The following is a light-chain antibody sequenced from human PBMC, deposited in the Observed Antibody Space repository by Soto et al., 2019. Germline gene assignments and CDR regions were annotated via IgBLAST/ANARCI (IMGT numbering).Light chain of an antibody. CDR3: PSYTTSSAHWV. CDR2: EVS. J-gene: IGLJ3*02. Sequence: QPVLTQPASVSGSPGQSITISCTGTSSDVGGYNYVSWYQQHPGKAPKLMIYEVSNRTSGVSNRCSGSKSGNTASLTISGPEDEDEADYYCPSYTTSSAHWVFGGGTKGTVL. V-gene: IGLV2-14*01. CDR1: SSDVGGYNY.